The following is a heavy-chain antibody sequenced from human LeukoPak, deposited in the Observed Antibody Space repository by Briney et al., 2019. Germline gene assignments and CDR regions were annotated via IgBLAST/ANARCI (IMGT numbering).Heavy chain of an antibody. CDR3: ARAGGGGGTHWTTVTAHDIDS. V-gene: IGHV1-18*01. J-gene: IGHJ4*02. D-gene: IGHD4-17*01. Sequence: VASVNLSCTASGYTFISYDICWGRLAPGQGLEWMGWISAYNGNTNYAPKLQGRVTMTTDTSTSTAYMELRSLRSDDTAVYYCARAGGGGGTHWTTVTAHDIDSWGQGNLVTVSS. CDR1: GYTFISYD. CDR2: ISAYNGNT.